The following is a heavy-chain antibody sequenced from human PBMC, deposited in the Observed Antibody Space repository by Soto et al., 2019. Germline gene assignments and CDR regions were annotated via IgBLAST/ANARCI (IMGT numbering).Heavy chain of an antibody. CDR1: GGCMSSYY. CDR3: ARVGTDYVSGSPYYSDY. CDR2: IYTSGST. V-gene: IGHV4-4*07. D-gene: IGHD3-10*01. J-gene: IGHJ4*02. Sequence: SETLSLTCTVSGGCMSSYYWSWIRQPAGKGLEWIGRIYTSGSTNYNPYLKSRVTMSVDTSKNQFSLKLSSVTAADTAVCYCARVGTDYVSGSPYYSDYWGQGTLVTVSS.